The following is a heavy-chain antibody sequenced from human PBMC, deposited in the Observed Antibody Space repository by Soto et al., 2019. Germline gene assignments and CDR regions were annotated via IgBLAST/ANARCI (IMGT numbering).Heavy chain of an antibody. Sequence: QLQLQESGPGLVKPSETLSLTCTVSGGSISSSSYYWGWIRQPPGKGLEWIGSIYYSGSTYYNPSVNGRFXISVDTSKNQFSLKLSSVTAADTAVYYCATLWGQDWGQGTLVTVSS. CDR3: ATLWGQD. CDR2: IYYSGST. J-gene: IGHJ4*02. D-gene: IGHD3-10*01. CDR1: GGSISSSSYY. V-gene: IGHV4-39*01.